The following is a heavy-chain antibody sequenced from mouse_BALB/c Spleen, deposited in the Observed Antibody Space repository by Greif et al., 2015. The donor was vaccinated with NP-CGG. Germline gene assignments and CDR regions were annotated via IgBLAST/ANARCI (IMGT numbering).Heavy chain of an antibody. Sequence: VKLMESGPGLVAPSQSLSITCTVSGFSLTSYGVHWVRQPPGKGLEWLVVIWSDGSTPYNSALKSRLSISKDSSKSQVFLKMNSLQTDDTAMYYCASYYRYDGAMDYWGQGTSVTVPS. CDR1: GFSLTSYG. V-gene: IGHV2-6*02. CDR3: ASYYRYDGAMDY. D-gene: IGHD2-14*01. J-gene: IGHJ4*01. CDR2: IWSDGST.